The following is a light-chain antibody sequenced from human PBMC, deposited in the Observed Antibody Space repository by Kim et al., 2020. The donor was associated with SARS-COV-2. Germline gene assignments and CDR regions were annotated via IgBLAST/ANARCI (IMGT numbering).Light chain of an antibody. CDR3: QQYNGNLGT. V-gene: IGKV1-5*01. J-gene: IGKJ2*01. CDR2: DAS. Sequence: DIQMTQSPSTLSASVGDRVTITCRASQSVVSWLAWYQQKPGRAPKLLIYDASTLESGVPSRFSGSGSGTESTLTISSLQPDDFATYYCQQYNGNLGTFGQGTKLEIK. CDR1: QSVVSW.